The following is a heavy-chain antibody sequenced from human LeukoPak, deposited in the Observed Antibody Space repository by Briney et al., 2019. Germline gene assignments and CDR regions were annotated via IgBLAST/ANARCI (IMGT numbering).Heavy chain of an antibody. CDR3: TRPDEYSSGWADY. CDR1: GFTFSGSA. J-gene: IGHJ4*02. Sequence: GGSLRLSGAASGFTFSGSAMHWVRQASGKGLKGVGRIRSKANSYATAYAASVKGRFTISRDDSKNTAYLQMNSLKTEDTAVYYCTRPDEYSSGWADYWGQGTLVTVSS. CDR2: IRSKANSYAT. V-gene: IGHV3-73*01. D-gene: IGHD6-19*01.